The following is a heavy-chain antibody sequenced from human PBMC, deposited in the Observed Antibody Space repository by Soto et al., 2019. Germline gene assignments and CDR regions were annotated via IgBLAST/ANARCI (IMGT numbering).Heavy chain of an antibody. CDR2: ISYDGTNK. D-gene: IGHD2-21*02. J-gene: IGHJ6*02. Sequence: QVQLVESGGGEVQPGRSLTISCAGSEFTFSAYGLHWVRQTPGKGLEWVAVISYDGTNKFYSDSVKGRFTISRDNFKNTLTLQMNSLRADDTAVYSCAKDLQSYGDCAYYCYRMDVWGLGTRVTVSS. CDR1: EFTFSAYG. V-gene: IGHV3-30*18. CDR3: AKDLQSYGDCAYYCYRMDV.